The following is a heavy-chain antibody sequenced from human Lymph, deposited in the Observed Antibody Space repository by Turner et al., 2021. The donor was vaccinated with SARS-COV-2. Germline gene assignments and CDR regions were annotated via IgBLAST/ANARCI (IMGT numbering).Heavy chain of an antibody. Sequence: QVQLVQSGAEVKKPGATVKVSCKAPGYTVTSYDINCVRQATGQGLEWMGWMNPNSGNTGYAQKFKGRVTMTRNTSISTAYMELSSLGSEDTAVYYCARGRYSGGGMDVWGQGTTVTVSS. CDR3: ARGRYSGGGMDV. CDR2: MNPNSGNT. D-gene: IGHD1-26*01. V-gene: IGHV1-8*02. J-gene: IGHJ6*02. CDR1: GYTVTSYD.